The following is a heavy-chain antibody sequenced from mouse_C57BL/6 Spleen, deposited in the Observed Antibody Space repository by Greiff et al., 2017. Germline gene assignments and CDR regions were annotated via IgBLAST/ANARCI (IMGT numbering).Heavy chain of an antibody. CDR3: ARRGSNYDYFDY. CDR1: GYSITSGYY. CDR2: ISYDGSN. V-gene: IGHV3-6*01. J-gene: IGHJ2*01. Sequence: ESGPGLVKPSQSLSLTCSVTGYSITSGYYWNWIRQFPGNKLEWMGYISYDGSNNYNPSLKNRISITRDSSKNQFFLKLNSVTTEDTATYYCARRGSNYDYFDYWGQGTTLTVSS. D-gene: IGHD2-5*01.